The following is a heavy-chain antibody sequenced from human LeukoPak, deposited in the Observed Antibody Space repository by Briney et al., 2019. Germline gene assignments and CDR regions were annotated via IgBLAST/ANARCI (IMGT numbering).Heavy chain of an antibody. CDR3: AKDRRRDDVLTGSFSD. CDR2: ISSNGGST. CDR1: GFTFSSYA. J-gene: IGHJ4*02. D-gene: IGHD3-9*01. Sequence: GGSLRLSCAASGFTFSSYAMHWVRQAPGKGLEYVSAISSNGGSTYYANSVKGRFTISRDNSKNTLYLQMGSLRAEDMAVYNCAKDRRRDDVLTGSFSDWGQGTLVTVSS. V-gene: IGHV3-64*01.